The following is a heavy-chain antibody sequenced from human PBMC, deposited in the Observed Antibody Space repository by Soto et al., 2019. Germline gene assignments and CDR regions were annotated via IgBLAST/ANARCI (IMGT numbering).Heavy chain of an antibody. CDR1: GFTFSSYG. Sequence: QAGGSLRLSCAASGFTFSSYGMHWVRQAPGKGLEWVAVIWYDGSNKYYADSVKGRFTISRDNSKNTLYLQMNSLRAEDTAVYYCARPRGYGGNPYWYFDLWGRGTLVTVSS. J-gene: IGHJ2*01. D-gene: IGHD5-12*01. CDR2: IWYDGSNK. CDR3: ARPRGYGGNPYWYFDL. V-gene: IGHV3-33*01.